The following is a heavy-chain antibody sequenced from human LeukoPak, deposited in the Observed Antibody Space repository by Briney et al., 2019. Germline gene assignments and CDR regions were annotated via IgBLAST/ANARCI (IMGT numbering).Heavy chain of an antibody. V-gene: IGHV1-24*01. CDR3: ATVAYSSMQNWFDP. D-gene: IGHD6-13*01. CDR2: FDPEDGET. CDR1: GYTLTELS. Sequence: GASVKVSCKVSGYTLTELSMHWVRQAPGKGLEWMGGFDPEDGETIYAQKFQGRVTMTEDTSTDTAYMELSCLRSEDTAVYYCATVAYSSMQNWFDPWGQGTLVTVSS. J-gene: IGHJ5*02.